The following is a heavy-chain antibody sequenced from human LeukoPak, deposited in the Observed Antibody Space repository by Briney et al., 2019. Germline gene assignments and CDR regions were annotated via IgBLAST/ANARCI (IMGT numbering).Heavy chain of an antibody. CDR1: GFTFSSYD. Sequence: GGSLRLSCAASGFTFSSYDMNWVRQAPGKGLEWVSYFSSSGTAIYYADSVKVRFTMSRDSAKNSLYLQMNSLRDEDTAVYYCARSVVRGVIALDYWGQGTLVTVSS. CDR2: FSSSGTAI. V-gene: IGHV3-48*03. J-gene: IGHJ4*02. CDR3: ARSVVRGVIALDY. D-gene: IGHD3-10*01.